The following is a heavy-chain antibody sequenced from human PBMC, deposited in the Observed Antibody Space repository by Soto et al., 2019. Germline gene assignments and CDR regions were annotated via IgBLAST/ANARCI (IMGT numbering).Heavy chain of an antibody. V-gene: IGHV4-28*01. Sequence: HSETLSLTCAVSGYSISSSNWWGWIRQPPGKGLEWIGYIYYSGSTYYNPSLKSRVTMSVDTSKNQFSLKLSSVTAADTAVYYCARWWSGSRQGFDPWGQGTLVTVSS. CDR2: IYYSGST. CDR1: GYSISSSNW. D-gene: IGHD3-3*01. CDR3: ARWWSGSRQGFDP. J-gene: IGHJ5*02.